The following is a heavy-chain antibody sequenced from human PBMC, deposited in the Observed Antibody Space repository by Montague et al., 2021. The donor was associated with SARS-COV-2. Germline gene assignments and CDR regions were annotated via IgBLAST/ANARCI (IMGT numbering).Heavy chain of an antibody. D-gene: IGHD2-15*01. CDR2: IYYTGTT. Sequence: SETVSLTCTVSGASFSNYYWSWIRQPPGKGLEWIGYIYYTGTTNYNPSLKSRVTISVDTSKTQFSLKLTSMTAADTAVYYCAREGYCSGGTCYSSGPNWFDPWGQGTLVTVSS. CDR3: AREGYCSGGTCYSSGPNWFDP. J-gene: IGHJ5*02. V-gene: IGHV4-59*01. CDR1: GASFSNYY.